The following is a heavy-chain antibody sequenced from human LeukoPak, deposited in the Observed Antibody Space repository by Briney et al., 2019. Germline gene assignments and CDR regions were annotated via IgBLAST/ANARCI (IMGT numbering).Heavy chain of an antibody. CDR1: GYTFTRYD. V-gene: IGHV1-8*01. CDR2: MNPNSGNT. Sequence: GSVKDSCQASGYTFTRYDINWVRQATGKGVAWMGWMNPNSGNTGYAQKFQGRVTMTRNTSISTAYMELSSRRSEDTAVYYCARILRYFDWLLGDYYGMDVWGQGTTVTVSS. D-gene: IGHD3-9*01. J-gene: IGHJ6*02. CDR3: ARILRYFDWLLGDYYGMDV.